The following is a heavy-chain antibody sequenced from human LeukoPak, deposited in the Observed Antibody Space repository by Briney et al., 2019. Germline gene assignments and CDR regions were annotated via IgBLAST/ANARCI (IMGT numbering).Heavy chain of an antibody. J-gene: IGHJ5*02. Sequence: ASVKVSCKASGYTFTGYYMHWVRQAPGQGLEWMGWINPNSGGTNYAQKFQGRVTMTRDTSISTAYMELSRLRSDDTAVYYCATACSGTSCYRDWFDPWGQGTLVTVSS. V-gene: IGHV1-2*02. CDR3: ATACSGTSCYRDWFDP. CDR1: GYTFTGYY. CDR2: INPNSGGT. D-gene: IGHD2-2*01.